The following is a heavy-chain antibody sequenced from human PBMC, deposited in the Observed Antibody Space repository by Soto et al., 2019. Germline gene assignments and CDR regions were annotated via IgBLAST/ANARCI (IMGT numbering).Heavy chain of an antibody. CDR2: IKQDGSEK. V-gene: IGHV3-7*03. D-gene: IGHD6-13*01. Sequence: PGGSLRLSCAASGFTFSSYWMSWVRQAPGKGLEWVANIKQDGSEKYYVDSVKGRFTISRDNAKNSLYLQMNSLRAEDTAVYYCARVKGYSSSGPTDAFDIWGQGTMVTVSS. J-gene: IGHJ3*02. CDR1: GFTFSSYW. CDR3: ARVKGYSSSGPTDAFDI.